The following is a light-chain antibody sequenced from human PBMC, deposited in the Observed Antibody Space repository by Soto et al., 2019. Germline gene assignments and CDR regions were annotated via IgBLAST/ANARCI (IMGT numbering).Light chain of an antibody. Sequence: DVVMTQSPLSLPVTLGQPASISCRSSQSLVYSDGNTYLNWFQQRPGQSPRRLIYKVSNRDSGVPDRLSGSGSGTDFTLIISRVEAEDVGVYYCMQGTHWPPWTFGQGTKVEIK. CDR3: MQGTHWPPWT. J-gene: IGKJ1*01. CDR2: KVS. CDR1: QSLVYSDGNTY. V-gene: IGKV2-30*01.